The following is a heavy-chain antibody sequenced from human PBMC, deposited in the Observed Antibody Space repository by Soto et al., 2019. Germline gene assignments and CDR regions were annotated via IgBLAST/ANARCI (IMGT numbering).Heavy chain of an antibody. Sequence: PGGSLRLSCAASGSIFRGYGMHWVRQAPGKGLEWVAVIRYGGSNTNYADSMKGRFTISRDNSKDTLYLQINSLRAEDTAVYYCANPIPKTGTTFGFWGQGTLVTVSS. CDR3: ANPIPKTGTTFGF. V-gene: IGHV3-33*06. CDR1: GSIFRGYG. CDR2: IRYGGSNT. J-gene: IGHJ4*02. D-gene: IGHD1-1*01.